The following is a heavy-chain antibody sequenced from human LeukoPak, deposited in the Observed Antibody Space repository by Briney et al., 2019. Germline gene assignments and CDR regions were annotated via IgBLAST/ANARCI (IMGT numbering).Heavy chain of an antibody. Sequence: PSETLSLTCVVSGDAISSGNYWGWIRQPPEKGLEWIGNIHHSGYTNYNPSLKSRVTISVDTSKNQFSLKMKSVTAADTVLYYCARMGSDYWGQGTLVTVSS. CDR3: ARMGSDY. CDR2: IHHSGYT. J-gene: IGHJ4*02. D-gene: IGHD3-16*01. CDR1: GDAISSGNY. V-gene: IGHV4-38-2*01.